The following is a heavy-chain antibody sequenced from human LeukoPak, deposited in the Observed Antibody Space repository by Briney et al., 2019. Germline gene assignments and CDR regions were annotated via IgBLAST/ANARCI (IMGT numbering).Heavy chain of an antibody. CDR2: IRYDGSNK. CDR1: GFTFSSYG. D-gene: IGHD4-23*01. V-gene: IGHV3-30*02. CDR3: AKPSPGGNHFDY. Sequence: GGSLRLSCAASGFTFSSYGMHWVRQAPGKGLEWVAFIRYDGSNKYYADSVKGRLTISRDNAKNTLYLQMNSLRADDTALYYCAKPSPGGNHFDYWGQGTLVTVSS. J-gene: IGHJ4*02.